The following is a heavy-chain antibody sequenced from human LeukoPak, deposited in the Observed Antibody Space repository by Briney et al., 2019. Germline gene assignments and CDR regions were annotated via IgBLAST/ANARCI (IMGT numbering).Heavy chain of an antibody. CDR2: IYYSGST. CDR1: GGSISSGDYY. CDR3: ARYCGGDCPDYYYYGMDV. D-gene: IGHD2-21*02. Sequence: PSDTLSLTCTVSGGSISSGDYYWSWIRQPPGKGLEWIGDIYYSGSTYYNPSLKSRVTISVDTSKNQFSLKLSSVTAADTAVYYCARYCGGDCPDYYYYGMDVWGQGTTVTVSS. V-gene: IGHV4-30-4*02. J-gene: IGHJ6*02.